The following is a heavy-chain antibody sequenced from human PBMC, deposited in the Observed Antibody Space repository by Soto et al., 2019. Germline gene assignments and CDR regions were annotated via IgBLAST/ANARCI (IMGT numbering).Heavy chain of an antibody. V-gene: IGHV4-39*01. CDR3: ARHSGSGWYEDY. J-gene: IGHJ4*02. Sequence: PSETLSLTCTVSGGSISSSSYYWGWIRQPPGKGLEWIGSIYYSGSTYYNPSLKSRVTISVDTSKNQFSLKLSSVTAADTAVYYCARHSGSGWYEDYWGQGTLVTVSS. CDR1: GGSISSSSYY. CDR2: IYYSGST. D-gene: IGHD6-19*01.